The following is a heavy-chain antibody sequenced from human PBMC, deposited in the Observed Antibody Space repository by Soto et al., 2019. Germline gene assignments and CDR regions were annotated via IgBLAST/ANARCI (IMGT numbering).Heavy chain of an antibody. CDR3: ARDIYSYGLFDY. D-gene: IGHD5-18*01. J-gene: IGHJ4*02. Sequence: ETLSLTGTGPVGSVSSYYWSWIRQPPGKGLEWIGYIYYSGSTNYNPSLKSRVTISVDTSTSTVYMELSSLRPEDTAVYYCARDIYSYGLFDYWGQGTLVTVSS. CDR2: IYYSGST. CDR1: VGSVSSYY. V-gene: IGHV4-59*02.